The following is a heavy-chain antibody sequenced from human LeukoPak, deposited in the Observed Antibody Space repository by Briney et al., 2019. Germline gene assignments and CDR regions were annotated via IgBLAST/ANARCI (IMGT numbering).Heavy chain of an antibody. Sequence: ASVKVSCKVSGYTLTELSMHWVRQAPGKGLGWMGGFDPEDGETIYAQKFQGRVTMTEDTSTDTAYMELSSLRSEDTAVYYCATDPETYHTAMARGAYAFDIWGQGTMVTVSS. V-gene: IGHV1-24*01. J-gene: IGHJ3*02. CDR1: GYTLTELS. D-gene: IGHD5-18*01. CDR3: ATDPETYHTAMARGAYAFDI. CDR2: FDPEDGET.